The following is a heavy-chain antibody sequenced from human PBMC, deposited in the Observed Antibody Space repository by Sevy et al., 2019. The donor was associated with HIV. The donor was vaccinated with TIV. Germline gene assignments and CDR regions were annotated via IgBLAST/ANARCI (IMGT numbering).Heavy chain of an antibody. CDR2: ISGSGGST. CDR1: GFTFSSYA. J-gene: IGHJ4*02. D-gene: IGHD6-13*01. Sequence: GGSLRLSCAASGFTFSSYARSWVRQAPGKGLEWVSAISGSGGSTYYADSVKGRFTISRDSSKNTLYLQMNSLRAEDTAVYYCAKAGGTGIAAAGQDYWGQGTLVTVSS. V-gene: IGHV3-23*01. CDR3: AKAGGTGIAAAGQDY.